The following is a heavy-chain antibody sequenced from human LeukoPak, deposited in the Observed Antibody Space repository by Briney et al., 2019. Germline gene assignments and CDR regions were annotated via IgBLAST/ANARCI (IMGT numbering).Heavy chain of an antibody. CDR1: GGTFSSYA. CDR3: ARGRRHYYGSGSYYLIY. V-gene: IGHV1-8*02. CDR2: MNPNSGNT. J-gene: IGHJ4*02. Sequence: ASVKVSCKASGGTFSSYAINWVRQATGQGLEWMGWMNPNSGNTGYAQKFQGRVTMTKNTSISTAYMELSSLRSEDTAVYYCARGRRHYYGSGSYYLIYWGQGTLVTVSS. D-gene: IGHD3-10*01.